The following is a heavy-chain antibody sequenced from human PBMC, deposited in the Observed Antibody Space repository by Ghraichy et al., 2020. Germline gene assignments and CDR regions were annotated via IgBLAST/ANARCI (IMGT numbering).Heavy chain of an antibody. CDR3: ARVQWLPSLYYMDV. V-gene: IGHV4-34*01. CDR2: INHSGST. Sequence: SETLSLTCAVYGGSFSGYYWSWIRQPPGKGLEWIGEINHSGSTNYNPSLKSRVTISVDTSKNQFSLKLSSVTAADTAVYYCARVQWLPSLYYMDVWGKGTTVTVSS. CDR1: GGSFSGYY. D-gene: IGHD6-19*01. J-gene: IGHJ6*03.